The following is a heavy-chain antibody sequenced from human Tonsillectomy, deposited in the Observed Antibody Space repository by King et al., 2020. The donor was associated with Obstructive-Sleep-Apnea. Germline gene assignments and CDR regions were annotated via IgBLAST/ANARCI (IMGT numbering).Heavy chain of an antibody. CDR2: IYYSGST. D-gene: IGHD1-26*01. V-gene: IGHV4-31*03. CDR3: AGELDSGSYYLGSYFDY. Sequence: VQLQESGPGLVKPSQTLSLTCTVSGGSISSGGYYWSWIRQHPGKGLEWIGYIYYSGSTYYNPSLKSRVNISVDTSKNQFSLKLSSVTAADTAVYYCAGELDSGSYYLGSYFDYWGQGTLVTVSS. J-gene: IGHJ4*02. CDR1: GGSISSGGYY.